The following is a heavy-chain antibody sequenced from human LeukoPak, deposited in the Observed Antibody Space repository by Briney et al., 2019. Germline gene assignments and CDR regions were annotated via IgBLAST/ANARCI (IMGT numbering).Heavy chain of an antibody. D-gene: IGHD6-19*01. CDR1: GFTFSSYA. CDR3: ARDSSGPHSYDS. CDR2: IYSGGNT. V-gene: IGHV3-53*01. Sequence: GGSLRLSCAASGFTFSSYAMSWVRQAPGKGLEWVSVIYSGGNTYYADSVKGRFTISRDNSKNTLYLQMNSLRAEDTAVYYCARDSSGPHSYDSWGQGTLVTVSS. J-gene: IGHJ4*02.